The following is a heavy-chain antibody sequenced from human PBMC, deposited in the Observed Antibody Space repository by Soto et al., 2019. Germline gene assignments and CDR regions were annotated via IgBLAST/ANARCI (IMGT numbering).Heavy chain of an antibody. Sequence: PGESLKISCKGSGYTFTDYWIGWVRQLPGKGLEWMGIIYPGDSDTRYSPSFQGHVTITVDKSTSTAYLQWNTLKASDTAMYYCARPDSVELLGGMDVWGQGTTDTVSS. CDR3: ARPDSVELLGGMDV. CDR1: GYTFTDYW. CDR2: IYPGDSDT. J-gene: IGHJ6*02. D-gene: IGHD1-7*01. V-gene: IGHV5-51*01.